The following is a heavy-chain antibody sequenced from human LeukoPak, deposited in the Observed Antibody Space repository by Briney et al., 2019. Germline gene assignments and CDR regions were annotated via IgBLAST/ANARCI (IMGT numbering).Heavy chain of an antibody. CDR3: AQGHSHTAMYF. D-gene: IGHD5-18*01. J-gene: IGHJ4*02. Sequence: GGSLRLSCAASGFIFSSYGMHWVRQAPGNGLEWVTFIRFDGSNTYYSDSVKGRFTISRDNSKNTLYLQMNSLRVEDTAVYYCAQGHSHTAMYFWGQGTLVTVSS. V-gene: IGHV3-30*02. CDR1: GFIFSSYG. CDR2: IRFDGSNT.